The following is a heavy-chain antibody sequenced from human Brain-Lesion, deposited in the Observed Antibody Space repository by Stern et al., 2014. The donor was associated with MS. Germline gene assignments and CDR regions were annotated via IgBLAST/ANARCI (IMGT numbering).Heavy chain of an antibody. D-gene: IGHD5-18*01. CDR2: INRGSDYI. CDR1: GFTFSSYT. V-gene: IGHV3-21*01. J-gene: IGHJ6*02. CDR3: ARVETPLADFYYYYGMDV. Sequence: VQLVQSGGGLVKPGGSLRLSCAASGFTFSSYTMNWVRQAPGKGLEWVSSINRGSDYIYYADSVKGRFTISRGNAKNSLYLQMNSLRAEDTALYYCARVETPLADFYYYYGMDVWGQGTTVTVSS.